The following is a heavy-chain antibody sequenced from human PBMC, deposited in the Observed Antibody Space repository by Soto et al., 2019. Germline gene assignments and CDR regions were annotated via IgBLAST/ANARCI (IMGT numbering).Heavy chain of an antibody. J-gene: IGHJ4*02. Sequence: SVKVSCKASGGTFSSYAISWVRQAPGQGLEWMGGIIPIFGTANYAQKFQGRVTITADESTSTAYMELSSLRSEDTAVYYCARGDYDILTGTMNSYYYFDYWGQGTLVTVSS. CDR1: GGTFSSYA. V-gene: IGHV1-69*13. D-gene: IGHD3-9*01. CDR3: ARGDYDILTGTMNSYYYFDY. CDR2: IIPIFGTA.